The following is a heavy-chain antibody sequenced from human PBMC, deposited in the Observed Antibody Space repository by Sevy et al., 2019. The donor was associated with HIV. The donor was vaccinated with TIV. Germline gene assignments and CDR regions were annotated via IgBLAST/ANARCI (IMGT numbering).Heavy chain of an antibody. CDR3: ARDEHEASYDFWSGYADWYFDL. CDR1: GFIFNRYS. Sequence: GGSLRLSCAASGFIFNRYSMNWVRQAPGKGLEWVSSISSSTSTIYYADSVKGRFTISRDNAKNSLYLQMNSLRAEDTAVYCCARDEHEASYDFWSGYADWYFDLWGRGTLVTVSS. D-gene: IGHD3-3*01. CDR2: ISSSTSTI. J-gene: IGHJ2*01. V-gene: IGHV3-48*01.